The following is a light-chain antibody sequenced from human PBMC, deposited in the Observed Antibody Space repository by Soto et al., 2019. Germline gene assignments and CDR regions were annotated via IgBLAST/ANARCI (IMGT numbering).Light chain of an antibody. J-gene: IGLJ2*01. CDR3: SSYAGTNIDVV. CDR1: SNDVGGYVY. CDR2: EAN. Sequence: QSALTQPPSASESPGQSVTISCTGNSNDVGGYVYVSWNQQYPGKAPKLMIYEANKRTSGVPARFSASKSGNTASLTVSGLQAEDEADYYCSSYAGTNIDVVFGGGTKLTVL. V-gene: IGLV2-8*01.